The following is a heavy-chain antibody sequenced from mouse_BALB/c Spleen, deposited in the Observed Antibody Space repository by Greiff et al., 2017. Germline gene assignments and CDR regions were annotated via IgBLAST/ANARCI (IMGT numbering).Heavy chain of an antibody. D-gene: IGHD1-1*01. J-gene: IGHJ1*01. CDR1: GFTFSDYY. CDR3: ARDQRFYYGSSSYFDV. Sequence: EVHLVESGGGLVKPGGSLKLSCAASGFTFSDYYMYWVRQTPEKRLEWVATISDGGSYTYYPDSVKGRFTISRDNAKNNLYLQMSSLKSEDTAMYYCARDQRFYYGSSSYFDVWGAGTTVTVSS. V-gene: IGHV5-4*02. CDR2: ISDGGSYT.